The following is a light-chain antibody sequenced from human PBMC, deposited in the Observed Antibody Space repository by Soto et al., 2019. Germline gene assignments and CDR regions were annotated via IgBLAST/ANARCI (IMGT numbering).Light chain of an antibody. CDR3: QQYGISPRT. J-gene: IGKJ1*01. V-gene: IGKV3-20*01. CDR2: DAS. Sequence: IVLPQSPGTLSLSPGERATLSCRASQSVSSQLAWYQHKPGQAPRLLIYDASIRATGIPDRFSGSGSGTDFTVTISRLEPEDLAVFYCQQYGISPRTFGQGTKVDIK. CDR1: QSVSSQ.